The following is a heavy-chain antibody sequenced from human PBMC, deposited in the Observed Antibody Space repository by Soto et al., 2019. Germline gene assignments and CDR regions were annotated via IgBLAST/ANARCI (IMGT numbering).Heavy chain of an antibody. Sequence: QVQLVESGGGVVQPGRSLRLSCAASGFTFSSYGMHWVRQAPGKGLEWVAVIWYDGSNKYYADSVKGRFTISRDNSKNTLYLQMNSLRAEDTAVYYCARDPPYYYGSGRVNYYGMDVWGQGTTVTVSS. CDR1: GFTFSSYG. CDR3: ARDPPYYYGSGRVNYYGMDV. V-gene: IGHV3-33*01. J-gene: IGHJ6*02. CDR2: IWYDGSNK. D-gene: IGHD3-10*01.